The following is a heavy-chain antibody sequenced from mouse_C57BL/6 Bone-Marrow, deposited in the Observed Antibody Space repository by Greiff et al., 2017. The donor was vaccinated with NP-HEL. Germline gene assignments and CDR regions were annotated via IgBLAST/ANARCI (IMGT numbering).Heavy chain of an antibody. J-gene: IGHJ3*01. Sequence: EVLLLQSGAGLVKPGASLKLSCAASGYTFSSYAMSWVRQTPEKGLEWIATISDGGSYTYYPDNVKGRFTITRDNAKNNLYLQMSHLKSEDTAMYYCARDYYSNYPFAYWGRGTRVTVSA. CDR1: GYTFSSYA. CDR2: ISDGGSYT. D-gene: IGHD2-5*01. CDR3: ARDYYSNYPFAY. V-gene: IGHV5-4*01.